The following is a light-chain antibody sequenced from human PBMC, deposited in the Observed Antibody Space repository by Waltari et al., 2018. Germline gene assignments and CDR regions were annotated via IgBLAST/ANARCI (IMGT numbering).Light chain of an antibody. CDR1: QGVASFY. Sequence: EIVLTQSPGTLSLSPGERATLSCRTSQGVASFYFAWYQQKPGQAPRPLMLGASTRATGVPDRFSGSGSGTDFTLTISRLEPEDFGIYYCQHYAVARYTFGPGTKLDLK. CDR3: QHYAVARYT. V-gene: IGKV3-20*01. J-gene: IGKJ3*01. CDR2: GAS.